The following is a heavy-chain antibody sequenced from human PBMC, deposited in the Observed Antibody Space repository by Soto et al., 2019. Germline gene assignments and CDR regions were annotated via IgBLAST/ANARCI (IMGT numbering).Heavy chain of an antibody. V-gene: IGHV4-59*01. J-gene: IGHJ6*03. CDR2: IYYSGST. CDR3: ARGDYYYYYYMDV. CDR1: GGSISRYY. Sequence: QVQLQESGPGLVKPSETLSLTCTVSGGSISRYYWSWIRQPPGKGLEWIGYIYYSGSTNYNPSLKSRVTMSVDTSKNQCSLNLSSVTAADTAVYYCARGDYYYYYYMDVWGKGTTVTVSS.